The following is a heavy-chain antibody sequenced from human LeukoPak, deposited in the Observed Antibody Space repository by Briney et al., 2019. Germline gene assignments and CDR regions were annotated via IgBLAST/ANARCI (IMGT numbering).Heavy chain of an antibody. D-gene: IGHD6-19*01. CDR2: MNPNSGNT. Sequence: GASVKVSCKASGYTFTSYDINWVRQATGQGLEWMGWMNPNSGNTGYAQKFQGRVTMTRNTSISTAYMELSSLRSEDTAVYYCARVRSSGWYRYNWFDPWGQGTLVTVSS. J-gene: IGHJ5*02. V-gene: IGHV1-8*01. CDR3: ARVRSSGWYRYNWFDP. CDR1: GYTFTSYD.